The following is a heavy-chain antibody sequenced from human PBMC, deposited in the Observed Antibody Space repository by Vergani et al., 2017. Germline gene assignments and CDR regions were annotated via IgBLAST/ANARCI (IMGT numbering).Heavy chain of an antibody. CDR2: IRSKANSYAT. D-gene: IGHD6-19*01. V-gene: IGHV3-73*02. Sequence: EVQLVESGGGLVQPGGSLKLSCAASGFTFSGSAMHWVRQASGKGLEWVGRIRSKANSYATAYAASVKGRFTISRDDSKNTAYLQMNSLKTEATAVYYCTTGLVGIDYWGEGTLVTVS. CDR1: GFTFSGSA. CDR3: TTGLVGIDY. J-gene: IGHJ4*02.